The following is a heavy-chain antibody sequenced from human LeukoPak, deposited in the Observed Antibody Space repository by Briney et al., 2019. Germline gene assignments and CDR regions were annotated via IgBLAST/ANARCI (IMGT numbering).Heavy chain of an antibody. D-gene: IGHD3-9*01. CDR1: GFTFDDYA. Sequence: GGSLRLSCAASGFTFDDYAMHWVRQAPGKGLEWVSGISWNSGSTGYADSVKGRFTISRDNAKNSLYLQMNSLRAEDTALYYCTKDRRYGYYDILTGYTYFDYWGQGTLVTVSS. CDR2: ISWNSGST. CDR3: TKDRRYGYYDILTGYTYFDY. J-gene: IGHJ4*02. V-gene: IGHV3-9*01.